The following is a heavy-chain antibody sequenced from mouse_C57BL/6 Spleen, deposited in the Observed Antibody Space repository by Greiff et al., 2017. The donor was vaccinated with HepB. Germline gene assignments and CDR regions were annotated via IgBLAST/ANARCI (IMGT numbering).Heavy chain of an antibody. CDR1: GYTFTGYW. CDR3: AGGDTTVVAPDY. CDR2: ILPGSGST. Sequence: QVQLQLPGAELMKPGASVKLSCKATGYTFTGYWIEWVKQRPGHGLEWLGEILPGSGSTNYNDKFKGKATFTADTSSNTAYMQLSSLTTEDSAIDYCAGGDTTVVAPDYGGKGTTLKVSS. D-gene: IGHD1-1*01. V-gene: IGHV1-9*01. J-gene: IGHJ2*01.